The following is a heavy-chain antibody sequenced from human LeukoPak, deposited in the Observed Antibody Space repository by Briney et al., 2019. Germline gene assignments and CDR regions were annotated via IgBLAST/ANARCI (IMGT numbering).Heavy chain of an antibody. J-gene: IGHJ4*02. CDR1: GFTFSSYA. D-gene: IGHD3-22*01. V-gene: IGHV3-23*01. CDR2: ISGSGRRT. Sequence: PGGSLTLSCAASGFTFSSYAMSWVRQAPGKGLEWVSTISGSGRRTYYADTGNGRITISRDNTKITLYLQMNSLRAEDTTVYYCANDSGYYYKSFGYWGQVAMVTVAS. CDR3: ANDSGYYYKSFGY.